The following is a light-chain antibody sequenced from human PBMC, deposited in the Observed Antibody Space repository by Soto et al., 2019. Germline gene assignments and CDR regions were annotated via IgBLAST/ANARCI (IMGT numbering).Light chain of an antibody. Sequence: EIVMTQSPATLSVSPGERATLSCRASQSVSSNLAWYQQKPGQAPRLLIYGASTRATGIPARFSGSGSGTEFTLTISRLQSEDFAVYYCQQYGSSLWTFGHGTRVEIK. V-gene: IGKV3D-15*01. CDR3: QQYGSSLWT. J-gene: IGKJ1*01. CDR1: QSVSSN. CDR2: GAS.